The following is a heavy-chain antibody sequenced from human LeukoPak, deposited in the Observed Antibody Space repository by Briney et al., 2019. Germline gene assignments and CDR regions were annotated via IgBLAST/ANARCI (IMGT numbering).Heavy chain of an antibody. J-gene: IGHJ3*02. CDR1: GGSISSGDYY. Sequence: SQTLSLTCTVSGGSISSGDYYWSWIRQPPGKGLEWIGYIYYSGSTYYNPSLKSRVTISVDTSKNQFSLKLNSVTAADTAVYYCARDRRGDAFDIWGQGTMVTVSS. CDR2: IYYSGST. CDR3: ARDRRGDAFDI. V-gene: IGHV4-30-4*08. D-gene: IGHD3-16*02.